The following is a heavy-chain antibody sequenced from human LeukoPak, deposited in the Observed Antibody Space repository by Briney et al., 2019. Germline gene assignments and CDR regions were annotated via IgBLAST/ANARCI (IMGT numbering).Heavy chain of an antibody. J-gene: IGHJ4*02. D-gene: IGHD6-19*01. V-gene: IGHV3-7*01. CDR3: ARDRRGGSGWYYFDS. Sequence: GGSLRLSCAASGFTFSAYWMNWVRQAPGKGLEWVANIKQDGSEKHYVDSVKGRFTISRDNAKNSLYLQKNSLRAEDTAVYYCARDRRGGSGWYYFDSWGQGTLVTVSS. CDR1: GFTFSAYW. CDR2: IKQDGSEK.